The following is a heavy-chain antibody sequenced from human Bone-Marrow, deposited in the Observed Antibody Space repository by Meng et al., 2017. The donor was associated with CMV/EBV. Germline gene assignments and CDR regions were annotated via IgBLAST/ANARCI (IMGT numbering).Heavy chain of an antibody. V-gene: IGHV1-69*06. D-gene: IGHD6-13*01. CDR3: ARGQQYMDF. CDR2: IIPIFGTA. CDR1: GGTFNNDA. Sequence: QVQLVQSGADVRKPGSSVKISCKASGGTFNNDAITWVRQAPGQGLEWMGCIIPIFGTANYAQKIQGRVTIIADKSTNTNYMELSSLRSEDTAVYYCARGQQYMDFWGQGTLVTVSS. J-gene: IGHJ4*02.